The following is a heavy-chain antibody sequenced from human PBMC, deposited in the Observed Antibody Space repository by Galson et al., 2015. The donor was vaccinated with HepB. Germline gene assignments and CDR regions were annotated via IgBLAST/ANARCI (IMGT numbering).Heavy chain of an antibody. CDR2: LNPRAYST. J-gene: IGHJ4*02. CDR1: GFNFTKYY. V-gene: IGHV1-46*03. D-gene: IGHD2-21*01. CDR3: ATRVCSGFDY. Sequence: SVKVSCKAFGFNFTKYYIHWVRQAPGQGLEWLGILNPRAYSTTYAQKFQGRLTMTRDTSTTTVYMELSSLRSEDTAVYYCATRVCSGFDYWGPGTLVTVSS.